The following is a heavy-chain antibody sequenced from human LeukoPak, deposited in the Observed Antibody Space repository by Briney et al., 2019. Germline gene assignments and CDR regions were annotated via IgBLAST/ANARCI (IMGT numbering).Heavy chain of an antibody. CDR3: ARVTTGTRGWFDP. CDR1: GYTFIGYY. V-gene: IGHV1-2*02. D-gene: IGHD1-1*01. CDR2: INPNSGGT. J-gene: IGHJ5*02. Sequence: ASVKVSCKASGYTFIGYYIHWVRQAPGQGLEWMGWINPNSGGTNYAQKFQGRVTMTRDTSISTAYMELSRLRSDDTAVYYCARVTTGTRGWFDPWGQGTLVTVSS.